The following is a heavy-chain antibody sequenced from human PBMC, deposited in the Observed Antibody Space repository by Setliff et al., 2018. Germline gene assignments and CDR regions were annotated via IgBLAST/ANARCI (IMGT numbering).Heavy chain of an antibody. D-gene: IGHD6-6*01. CDR2: FRPSGRT. V-gene: IGHV4-38-2*01. CDR3: ARGRNVAARLLDS. J-gene: IGHJ4*02. Sequence: SETLSLTCAVSGSAISSGHYWGWIRQPPGKGGLEWIGSFRPSGRTYYNPSLKSRVTISLDTSKNQFSLKVTSVTAADTSVYFGARGRNVAARLLDSWGQGTLVTVSS. CDR1: GSAISSGHY.